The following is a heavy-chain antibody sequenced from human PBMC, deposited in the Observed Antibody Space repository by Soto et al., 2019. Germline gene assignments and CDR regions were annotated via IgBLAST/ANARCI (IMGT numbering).Heavy chain of an antibody. CDR1: AFSLSTGGVG. J-gene: IGHJ6*02. V-gene: IGHV2-5*02. CDR3: IQSRCGGDCLQSYASYYYYGMDV. CDR2: IYWDDDK. Sequence: SGPTMVKPTQTLTLNFTFSAFSLSTGGVGVGWIRQPPGKALEWLALIYWDDDKRYSPSLRSRLTITKDTSKNQVVLTMTNMDPVDTATYYCIQSRCGGDCLQSYASYYYYGMDVWGQGTTVTVSS. D-gene: IGHD2-21*02.